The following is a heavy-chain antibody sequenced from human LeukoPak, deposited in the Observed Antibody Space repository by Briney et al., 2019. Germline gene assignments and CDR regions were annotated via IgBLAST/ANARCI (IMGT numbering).Heavy chain of an antibody. CDR2: IYYSGST. CDR3: ARDRDGAGFDP. V-gene: IGHV4-31*03. Sequence: SETLSLTCTVSGGSISSGGYYWSWICQHPGKGLEWIGYIYYSGSTYYNPSLKSRVTISVDTSKNQFSLKLSSVTAADTAVYYCARDRDGAGFDPWGQGTLVTVSS. J-gene: IGHJ5*02. D-gene: IGHD4/OR15-4a*01. CDR1: GGSISSGGYY.